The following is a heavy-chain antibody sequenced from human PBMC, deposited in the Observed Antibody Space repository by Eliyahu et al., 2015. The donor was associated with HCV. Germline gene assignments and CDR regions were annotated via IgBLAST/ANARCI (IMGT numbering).Heavy chain of an antibody. Sequence: EVLLMESGGGLVQPAGSLRLSCAASGFTFSSSEMNWVRQAPGKGLEGLSYISRSGSTIFYADAVKGRFTVSRDNAKNSLFLQMNSLRVEDTATYYCVKDSGFYFDSWGQGALVTVSS. J-gene: IGHJ4*02. D-gene: IGHD6-25*01. CDR3: VKDSGFYFDS. CDR2: ISRSGSTI. CDR1: GFTFSSSE. V-gene: IGHV3-48*03.